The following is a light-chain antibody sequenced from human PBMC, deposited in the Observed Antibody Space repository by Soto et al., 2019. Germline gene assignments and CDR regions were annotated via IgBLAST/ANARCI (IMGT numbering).Light chain of an antibody. CDR3: SSYTTSSTVI. J-gene: IGLJ2*01. V-gene: IGLV2-14*01. CDR1: SSDVGAYNY. Sequence: QSARTQPASVSGSPGQSITISCTGTSSDVGAYNYGSWYQQHPGKAPKVMIYEVTNRPSGVSNRFSGSKSGYTASLTISGLQAEDEADYFCSSYTTSSTVIFGGGTKLTVL. CDR2: EVT.